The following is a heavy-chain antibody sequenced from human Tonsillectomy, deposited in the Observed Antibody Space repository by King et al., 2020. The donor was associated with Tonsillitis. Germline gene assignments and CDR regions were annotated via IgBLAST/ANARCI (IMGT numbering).Heavy chain of an antibody. D-gene: IGHD1-1*01. V-gene: IGHV1-69*09. CDR3: ARGSTTGTTPFDY. Sequence: VQLVESGAEVKKPGSSVKVSCKASGGTFSSYAISWVRQAPGQGLEWMGRIIPILGIANYAQKFQGRVTITADKSTSTAYMELSSLRSEDTAVNYCARGSTTGTTPFDYWGQGTLVTVSS. CDR1: GGTFSSYA. J-gene: IGHJ4*02. CDR2: IIPILGIA.